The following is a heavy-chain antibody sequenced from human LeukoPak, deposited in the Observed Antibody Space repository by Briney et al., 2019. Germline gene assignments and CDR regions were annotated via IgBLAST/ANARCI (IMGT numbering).Heavy chain of an antibody. CDR2: IYYSGSP. J-gene: IGHJ5*02. V-gene: IGHV4-59*01. CDR1: GGSISNYY. Sequence: SETLSLTCNVSGGSISNYYWSWIRQPPGKGLEWIGYIYYSGSPNYNPSLKSRVTISVETSKNQFSLKLKSVTAADTAVYYCARGGYYGSGNDFRFDPWGQGTLVTVSS. CDR3: ARGGYYGSGNDFRFDP. D-gene: IGHD3-10*01.